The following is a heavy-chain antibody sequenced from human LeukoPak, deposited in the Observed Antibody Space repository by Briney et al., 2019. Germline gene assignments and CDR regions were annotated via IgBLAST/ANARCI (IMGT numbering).Heavy chain of an antibody. CDR1: GFIFTDHW. D-gene: IGHD3-16*01. V-gene: IGHV3-7*01. J-gene: IGHJ4*02. Sequence: GGSLRLSCVASGFIFTDHWMSWDRQAPGKGLEWVANIKEDESAKFYADYVRGRFTISRDNAKNSLYLQMNNLRVEDTAVYYCARAVDVADYWGRGTLVTVSS. CDR2: IKEDESAK. CDR3: ARAVDVADY.